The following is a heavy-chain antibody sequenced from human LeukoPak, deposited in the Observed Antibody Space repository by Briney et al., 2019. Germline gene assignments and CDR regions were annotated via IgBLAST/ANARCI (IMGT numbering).Heavy chain of an antibody. Sequence: SVKVSCKASGGTFSSYANSWVRQAPGQGLEWMGGIIPIFGTANYAQKFQGRVTITADESTSTAYMELSSLRSEDTAVYYCARELGNRYNWNDGEGAFDIWGQGTMVTVSS. D-gene: IGHD1-1*01. V-gene: IGHV1-69*13. CDR3: ARELGNRYNWNDGEGAFDI. CDR1: GGTFSSYA. J-gene: IGHJ3*02. CDR2: IIPIFGTA.